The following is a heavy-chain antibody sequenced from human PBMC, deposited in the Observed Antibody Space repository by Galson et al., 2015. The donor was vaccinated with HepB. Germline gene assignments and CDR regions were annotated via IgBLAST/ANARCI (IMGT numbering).Heavy chain of an antibody. CDR3: VRDRTYKGGYFFDF. D-gene: IGHD3-10*01. Sequence: SLRLSCAASGFSFSDYWMSWIRQAPGKRPEWVANIRYDEYEYYYADFVKGRFTISRDNARNSVFLQMSSLRRDDTAIYYCVRDRTYKGGYFFDFWGQGALVTVSS. J-gene: IGHJ4*02. CDR2: IRYDEYEY. CDR1: GFSFSDYW. V-gene: IGHV3-7*03.